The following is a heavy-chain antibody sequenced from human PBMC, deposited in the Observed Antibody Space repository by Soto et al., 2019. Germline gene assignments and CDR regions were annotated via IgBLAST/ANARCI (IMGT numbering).Heavy chain of an antibody. D-gene: IGHD3-3*01. CDR2: ISAYNGNT. CDR1: GYTFTSYG. Sequence: ASVKVSCKASGYTFTSYGISWVRQAPGQGREWMGWISAYNGNTNYAQKLQGRVTMTRDTSTSTAYRELRSLRSDDTAVYYCARDVYYDFSSGYKPFVWFDPWGQGTLVTVSS. V-gene: IGHV1-18*04. J-gene: IGHJ5*02. CDR3: ARDVYYDFSSGYKPFVWFDP.